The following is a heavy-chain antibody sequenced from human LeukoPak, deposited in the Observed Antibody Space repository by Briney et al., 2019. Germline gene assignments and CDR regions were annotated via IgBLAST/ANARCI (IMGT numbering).Heavy chain of an antibody. CDR1: GYTLTELS. CDR3: ATGNIAVAGDFDY. D-gene: IGHD6-19*01. V-gene: IGHV1-24*01. J-gene: IGHJ4*02. Sequence: ASVKVSCKVSGYTLTELSMHWVRQAPGKGLEWMGGFDAEDGERIYAQKFQGRVTMTEDTSTDTAYMELSSLRSEDTAVYYCATGNIAVAGDFDYWGQGTLVTVSS. CDR2: FDAEDGER.